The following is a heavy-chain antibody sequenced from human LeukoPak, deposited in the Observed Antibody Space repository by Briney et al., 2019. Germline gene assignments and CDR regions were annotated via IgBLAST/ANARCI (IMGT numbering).Heavy chain of an antibody. CDR3: ARDRPTWGFDY. J-gene: IGHJ4*02. CDR2: IYSGGST. CDR1: GFTVSSKY. Sequence: GGSLRLSCAASGFTVSSKYMSWVRQAPGKGLEWVSVIYSGGSTYYADSVKGRFTISRDNYKNTLYLQMNTLGAEDTAVYYCARDRPTWGFDYWGQGTLVTVSS. V-gene: IGHV3-66*01. D-gene: IGHD3-16*01.